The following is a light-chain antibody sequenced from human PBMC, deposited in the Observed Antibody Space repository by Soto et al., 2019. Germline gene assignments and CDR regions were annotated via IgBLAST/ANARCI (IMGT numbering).Light chain of an antibody. V-gene: IGLV2-14*01. CDR1: SSDVGGYNY. J-gene: IGLJ1*01. CDR2: EVS. CDR3: SSYTSSSTKV. Sequence: QAVVTQPASVSGSPGQSITISCTGTSSDVGGYNYVFWYQQHPGKAPKLMIYEVSNRPSGVSNRFSGSKSGNTASLTISGLQAEDEADYYCSSYTSSSTKVFGPGTKVTVL.